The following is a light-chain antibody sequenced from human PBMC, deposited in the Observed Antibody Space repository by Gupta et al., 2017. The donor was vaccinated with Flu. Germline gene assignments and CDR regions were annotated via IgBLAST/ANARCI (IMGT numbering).Light chain of an antibody. CDR1: QTITTY. Sequence: GDRVTIACRAGQTITTYLKWYQQKPGKAPKLLVYAASSLRSGVPSRFSGSGSGTDFSLTISSLQPEDFATYYCQQTSTAPLTFGGGTKVEI. CDR3: QQTSTAPLT. CDR2: AAS. V-gene: IGKV1-39*01. J-gene: IGKJ4*01.